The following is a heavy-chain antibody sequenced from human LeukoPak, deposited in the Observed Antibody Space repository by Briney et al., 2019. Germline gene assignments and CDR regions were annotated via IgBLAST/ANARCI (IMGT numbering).Heavy chain of an antibody. Sequence: GGSPRLSCAASGFTFDDYGMSWVRQAPGKGLEWVSGIDWSGGNSDYADAVKGRFTISRDNAKNSLYLQMNSLRAEDTALYYCARYDYNNYVGYYDHWGQGTLVTVSS. CDR2: IDWSGGNS. CDR3: ARYDYNNYVGYYDH. V-gene: IGHV3-20*04. CDR1: GFTFDDYG. J-gene: IGHJ4*02. D-gene: IGHD4-11*01.